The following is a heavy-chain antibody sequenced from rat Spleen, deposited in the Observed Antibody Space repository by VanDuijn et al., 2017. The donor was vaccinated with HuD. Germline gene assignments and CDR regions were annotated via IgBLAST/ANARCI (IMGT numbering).Heavy chain of an antibody. D-gene: IGHD1-8*01. J-gene: IGHJ1*01. CDR3: ATDRYSRDYWYYDF. Sequence: EVQLVESGGGLVQPGRSLKLSCAASGFTFSNFGMHWIRQAPTKGLEWVASISPSGGSTYYRDSVKGRFTVSRDTAKTTLYLQMDSLRSEDSATYYCATDRYSRDYWYYDFWGPGTMVTVSS. CDR2: ISPSGGST. V-gene: IGHV5-19*01. CDR1: GFTFSNFG.